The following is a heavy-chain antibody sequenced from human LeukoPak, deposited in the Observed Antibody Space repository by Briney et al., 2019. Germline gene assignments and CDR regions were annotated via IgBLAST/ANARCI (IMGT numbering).Heavy chain of an antibody. V-gene: IGHV3-11*01. D-gene: IGHD5-24*01. J-gene: IGHJ4*02. CDR3: PTTARVGKN. CDR2: ICKRGTDI. CDR1: GFTFTDYY. Sequence: GGSLRLSCAASGFTFTDYYMSWVRQAPGKGLEWISYICKRGTDINYADSVKGRFTVSRDNAKSSLFLQMDNLRAEDTAVYYCPTTARVGKNWALGTLVIVSS.